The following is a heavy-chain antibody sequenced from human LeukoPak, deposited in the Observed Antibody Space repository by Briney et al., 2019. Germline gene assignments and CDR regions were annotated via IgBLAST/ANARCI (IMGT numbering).Heavy chain of an antibody. CDR1: GFTFSSDW. CDR3: ARDQGYGGDWFDP. D-gene: IGHD5-12*01. V-gene: IGHV3-7*01. J-gene: IGHJ5*02. CDR2: IKQDGSEK. Sequence: GGSLRLSCAASGFTFSSDWMSWVRQAPGKGLEWVANIKQDGSEKYYVDSVKGRFTISRDNAKNSLYLQMNSLRAEDTAVYYCARDQGYGGDWFDPWGQGTLVTVSS.